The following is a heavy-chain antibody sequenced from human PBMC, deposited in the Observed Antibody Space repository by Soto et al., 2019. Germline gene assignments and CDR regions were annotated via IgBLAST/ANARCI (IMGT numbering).Heavy chain of an antibody. CDR1: GFTFSSYW. D-gene: IGHD6-19*01. V-gene: IGHV3-7*01. CDR3: ARDRMPGIAVAGTGGNAFDI. Sequence: ESGGGLVQPGGSLRLSCAASGFTFSSYWMSWVRQAPGKGLEWVANIKQDGSEKYYVDSVKGRFTISRDNAKNSLYLQMNSLRAEDTAVYYCARDRMPGIAVAGTGGNAFDIWGQGTMVTVSS. CDR2: IKQDGSEK. J-gene: IGHJ3*02.